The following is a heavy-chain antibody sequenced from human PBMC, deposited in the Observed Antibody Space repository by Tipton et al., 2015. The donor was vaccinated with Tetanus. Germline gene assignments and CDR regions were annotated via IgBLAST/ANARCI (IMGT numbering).Heavy chain of an antibody. D-gene: IGHD5-12*01. CDR2: LYFSGNT. CDR1: GASISTYS. V-gene: IGHV4-59*01. J-gene: IGHJ6*03. CDR3: VRAGEGGYDATMVFYYYYMDV. Sequence: TLSLTCTVSGASISTYSWTWIRQSPGKGLEWIAYLYFSGNTNYSPSLKTRVTMSPDTSKNQVSLRLNSVTAADTSVYYCVRAGEGGYDATMVFYYYYMDVWGNGTTVAVSS.